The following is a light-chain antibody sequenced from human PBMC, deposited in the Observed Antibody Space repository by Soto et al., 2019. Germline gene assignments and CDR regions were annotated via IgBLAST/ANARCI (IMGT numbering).Light chain of an antibody. Sequence: EIVMTQSPATVSVSPGERAILSCRASQNISDNLAWHQQKPGQAPRLLIYGVSTRATGISARFSGSGSGTEFTLTISSLQSEDFAVYYCQQYNKWPPLTFGGGTKVEIK. CDR3: QQYNKWPPLT. CDR2: GVS. CDR1: QNISDN. V-gene: IGKV3-15*01. J-gene: IGKJ4*01.